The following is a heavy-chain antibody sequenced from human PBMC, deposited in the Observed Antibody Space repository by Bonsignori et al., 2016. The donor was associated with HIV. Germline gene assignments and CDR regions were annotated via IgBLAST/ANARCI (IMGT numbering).Heavy chain of an antibody. D-gene: IGHD3-9*01. J-gene: IGHJ6*03. Sequence: SETLSLTCTVSGGSISDYYWTWIRQPAGKGLEWIGRISQSGSTSYISQSTNNNPSLKSRVTMSLDTSKSQFSLKLSSVTAADTAVYYCARGNDLTGYGYYFYYYMDVWGKGTTVTVSS. CDR2: ISQSGSTSYISQST. CDR1: GGSISDYY. V-gene: IGHV4-4*07. CDR3: ARGNDLTGYGYYFYYYMDV.